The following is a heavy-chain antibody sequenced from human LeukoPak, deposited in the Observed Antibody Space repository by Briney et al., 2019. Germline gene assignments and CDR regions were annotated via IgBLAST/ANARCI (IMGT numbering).Heavy chain of an antibody. V-gene: IGHV1-69*01. Sequence: ASVKVSCKASGGTFSSYAISWVRQAPGQGLEWMGGIIPIFGTANYAQKFQGRVTITADESTSTAYMELSSLRSEDTAVYYCASTPMIVVVITTYFDYWGQGTLVTVSS. CDR1: GGTFSSYA. J-gene: IGHJ4*02. D-gene: IGHD3-22*01. CDR2: IIPIFGTA. CDR3: ASTPMIVVVITTYFDY.